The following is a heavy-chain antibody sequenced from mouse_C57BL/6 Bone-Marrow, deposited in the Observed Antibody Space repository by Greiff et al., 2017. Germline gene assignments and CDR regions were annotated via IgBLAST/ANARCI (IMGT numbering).Heavy chain of an antibody. J-gene: IGHJ4*01. CDR3: ANSLRLPHYYAMDY. D-gene: IGHD3-2*02. CDR1: GYTFTSYG. V-gene: IGHV1-81*01. Sequence: VQLQQSGAELARPGASVKLSCKASGYTFTSYGISWVKQRTGQGLEWIGEIYPRSGNTYYNEKFKGKATLTADKSSSTAYMELRSLTSEDSAVYFCANSLRLPHYYAMDYWGQGTSVTVSS. CDR2: IYPRSGNT.